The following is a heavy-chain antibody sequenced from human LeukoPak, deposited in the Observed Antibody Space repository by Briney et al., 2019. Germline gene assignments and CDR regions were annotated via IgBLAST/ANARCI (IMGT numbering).Heavy chain of an antibody. CDR1: GYTFTNYG. D-gene: IGHD2-21*02. CDR2: VSTYNGNT. Sequence: ASVKVSCKASGYTFTNYGINWVRQAPGHGLEWMGWVSTYNGNTSYAQTLQGRVTVTTDTYTSTAYMALRSLRFGDRAVYYCARDPRRDMGPTNWFDPWGQGTLVTVSS. J-gene: IGHJ5*02. V-gene: IGHV1-18*01. CDR3: ARDPRRDMGPTNWFDP.